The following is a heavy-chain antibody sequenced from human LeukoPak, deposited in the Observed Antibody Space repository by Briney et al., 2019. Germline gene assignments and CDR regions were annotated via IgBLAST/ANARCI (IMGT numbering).Heavy chain of an antibody. Sequence: SETLSLTCTVSGYSISSGYYWGWIRQPPGKGLEWIGSIYHSGSTYYNPSLKSRVTISVDTSKNQFSLKLSSVTAADTAVYYCARVPRSYYYYYYMDVWGKGTTVTVSS. CDR1: GYSISSGYY. V-gene: IGHV4-38-2*02. CDR3: ARVPRSYYYYYYMDV. J-gene: IGHJ6*03. CDR2: IYHSGST.